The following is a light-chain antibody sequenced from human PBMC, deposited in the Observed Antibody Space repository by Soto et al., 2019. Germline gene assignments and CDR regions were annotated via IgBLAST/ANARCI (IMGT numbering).Light chain of an antibody. CDR1: QIVTINS. Sequence: EVVLAQSPGTLSLSPGERATLSCRASQIVTINSLAWYQQKPGQPPRLLIYAASTRASAIPDRFSGSGSGTDFTLTISRLQPEDFALYYCQQYGDSPFSFGPGTRVDVK. CDR2: AAS. CDR3: QQYGDSPFS. V-gene: IGKV3-20*01. J-gene: IGKJ3*01.